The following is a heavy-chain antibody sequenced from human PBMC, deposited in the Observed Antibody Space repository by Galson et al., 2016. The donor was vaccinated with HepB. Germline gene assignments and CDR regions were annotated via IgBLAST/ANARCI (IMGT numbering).Heavy chain of an antibody. CDR3: ERLASYHDPLTGDDLDTAYLDN. D-gene: IGHD3-9*01. CDR1: GYNFTKHW. Sequence: QSGAEVKKPGESLRIACQASGYNFTKHWIGWVRQMPGQGLEWMGIIYPGDSDTRYGPAFQGQVLISVDKAINTAHLEWTGLKASDTAKYYCERLASYHDPLTGDDLDTAYLDNWGQGTLVTVSS. CDR2: IYPGDSDT. J-gene: IGHJ4*02. V-gene: IGHV5-51*01.